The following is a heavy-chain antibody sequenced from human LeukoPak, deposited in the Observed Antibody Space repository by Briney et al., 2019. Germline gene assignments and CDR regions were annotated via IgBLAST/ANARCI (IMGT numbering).Heavy chain of an antibody. Sequence: GSLTLSCAASGFTFSSYWMSWVRQAPGKGLEWVANIKQDGSEKYYVDSVKGRFTISRDNAKNSVYLQMNSLRAEDTAVYYCARDPPIYCGGDCYHPWGQGTLVTVSS. V-gene: IGHV3-7*01. CDR3: ARDPPIYCGGDCYHP. J-gene: IGHJ5*02. CDR1: GFTFSSYW. D-gene: IGHD2-21*02. CDR2: IKQDGSEK.